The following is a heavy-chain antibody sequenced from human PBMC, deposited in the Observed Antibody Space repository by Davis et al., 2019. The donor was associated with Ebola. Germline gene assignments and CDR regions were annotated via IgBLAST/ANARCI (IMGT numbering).Heavy chain of an antibody. V-gene: IGHV4-34*01. D-gene: IGHD2-15*01. CDR2: VNQSGGA. Sequence: SETLSLTCAVSGGSFSGYYWTWIRQSPGKGLEWIGEVNQSGGASYNPSLTSRVTISVDSSTNHLSLRLTSVTAADTAVYFCARVNGCSSSSCHSIDEDYWGQGTLVTIFS. J-gene: IGHJ4*02. CDR1: GGSFSGYY. CDR3: ARVNGCSSSSCHSIDEDY.